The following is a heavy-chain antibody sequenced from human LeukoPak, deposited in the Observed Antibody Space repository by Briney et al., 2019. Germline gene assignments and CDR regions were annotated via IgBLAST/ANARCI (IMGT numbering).Heavy chain of an antibody. CDR2: ISGSGGST. D-gene: IGHD5-18*01. J-gene: IGHJ4*02. CDR3: AKRIQSAMATGY. Sequence: GGSLRLSCAASGFTFSNYAMSWVRQAPGKGLEWVSAISGSGGSTYSADSVKGRFTISRDNSMNTLYLQMNSLRAEDTAVYYCAKRIQSAMATGYWGQGTLVTVSS. V-gene: IGHV3-23*01. CDR1: GFTFSNYA.